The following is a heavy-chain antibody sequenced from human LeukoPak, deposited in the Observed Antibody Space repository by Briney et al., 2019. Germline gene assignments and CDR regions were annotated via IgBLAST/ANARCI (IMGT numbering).Heavy chain of an antibody. V-gene: IGHV4-34*01. J-gene: IGHJ4*02. CDR2: INHSGST. CDR3: ARGSHYGSGRYYFDY. D-gene: IGHD3-10*01. CDR1: GGSFSGYY. Sequence: PSETLSLTCAVYGGSFSGYYWSWIRQPPGKGLEWIGEINHSGSTNYNPSLKSRVTISVDTSKNQFSLKLSSVTAADTAVYYCARGSHYGSGRYYFDYWGQGTLVTVSS.